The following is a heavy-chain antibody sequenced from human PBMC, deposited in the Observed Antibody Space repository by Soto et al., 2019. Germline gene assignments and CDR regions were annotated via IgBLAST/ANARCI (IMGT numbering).Heavy chain of an antibody. CDR2: ISGSGGST. Sequence: EVQLLESGGGLVQPGGSLRLSCAASGFTFSSYAMSWVRQAPGKGLDWVSAISGSGGSTYYADSVKGRFTISRDNSKNTLYLQMNSLRAEDTAVYYCAKSAEATRYSGPNWTDYWGQGTLVTVSS. CDR1: GFTFSSYA. V-gene: IGHV3-23*01. CDR3: AKSAEATRYSGPNWTDY. D-gene: IGHD5-12*01. J-gene: IGHJ4*02.